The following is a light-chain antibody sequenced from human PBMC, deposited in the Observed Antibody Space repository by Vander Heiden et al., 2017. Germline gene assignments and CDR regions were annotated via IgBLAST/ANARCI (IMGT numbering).Light chain of an antibody. V-gene: IGKV3-11*01. Sequence: IVLPQPPATPSLAPGERAARTCRASQSGSSYLAWYQQNPGQTARLLIQDASNRATGLPARFSGSRYGPDFTLTISSREPEDFPVYYCQQHSNSPPYTFGQGTKLEIK. CDR1: QSGSSY. CDR2: DAS. CDR3: QQHSNSPPYT. J-gene: IGKJ2*01.